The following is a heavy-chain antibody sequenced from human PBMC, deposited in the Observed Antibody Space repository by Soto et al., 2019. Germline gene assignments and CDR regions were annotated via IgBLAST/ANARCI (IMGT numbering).Heavy chain of an antibody. Sequence: SETLSLTCTVSGGSISSYYWSWIRQPPGKGLEWIGYIYYSGSTNYNPSLKSRVTISVDTSKNQFSLKLSSVTAADTAVYYCARDHQHWFDPWGQGTLVTVSS. V-gene: IGHV4-59*01. CDR2: IYYSGST. CDR3: ARDHQHWFDP. CDR1: GGSISSYY. J-gene: IGHJ5*02.